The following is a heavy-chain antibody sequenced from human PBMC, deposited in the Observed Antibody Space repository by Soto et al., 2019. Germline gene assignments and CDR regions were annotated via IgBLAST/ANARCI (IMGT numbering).Heavy chain of an antibody. V-gene: IGHV4-31*03. Sequence: PSETLSLTCTVSGGSISSGGYYWSWIRQHPGKGLEWIGYIYYSGSTYYNPSLKSRVTISVDTSKNQFSLKLSSVTAADTAVYYCAGRHMSSVGRSFDPWGQGTLVTVSS. D-gene: IGHD1-26*01. CDR2: IYYSGST. J-gene: IGHJ5*02. CDR3: AGRHMSSVGRSFDP. CDR1: GGSISSGGYY.